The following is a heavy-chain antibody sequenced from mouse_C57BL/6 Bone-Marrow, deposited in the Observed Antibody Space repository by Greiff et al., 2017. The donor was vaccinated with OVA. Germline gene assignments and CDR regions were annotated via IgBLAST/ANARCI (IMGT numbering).Heavy chain of an antibody. CDR1: GYAFTNYL. V-gene: IGHV1-54*01. D-gene: IGHD2-4*01. J-gene: IGHJ3*01. CDR2: INPGSGGT. CDR3: ARVYDYDGGPWFAY. Sequence: VKLMESGAELVRPGTSVKVSCKASGYAFTNYLIEWVKQRPGQGLEWIGVINPGSGGTNYNEKFKGKATLTADKSSSTAYMQLSSLTSEDSAVYFCARVYDYDGGPWFAYWGQGTLVTVSA.